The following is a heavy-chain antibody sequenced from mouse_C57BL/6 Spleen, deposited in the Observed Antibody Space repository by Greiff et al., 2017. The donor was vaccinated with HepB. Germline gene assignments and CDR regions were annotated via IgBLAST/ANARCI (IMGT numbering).Heavy chain of an antibody. J-gene: IGHJ2*01. CDR3: ARHIAKYYFDY. D-gene: IGHD2-12*01. Sequence: EVQGVESGGDLVKPGGSLKLSCAASGFTFSSYGMSWVRQTPDKRLEWVATISSGGSYTYYPDSVKGRFTISRDNAKNTLYLQMSSLRSEDTALYYCARHIAKYYFDYWGQGTTLTVSS. CDR2: ISSGGSYT. CDR1: GFTFSSYG. V-gene: IGHV5-6*01.